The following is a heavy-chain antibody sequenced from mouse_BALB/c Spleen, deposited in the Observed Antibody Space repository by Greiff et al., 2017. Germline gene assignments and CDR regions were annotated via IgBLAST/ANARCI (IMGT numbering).Heavy chain of an antibody. CDR3: ARGGDCRDYYAMDY. J-gene: IGHJ4*01. D-gene: IGHD3-3*01. CDR1: GFTFSSYG. V-gene: IGHV5-6-3*01. Sequence: EVKLVESGGGLVQPGGSLKLSCAASGFTFSSYGMSWVRQTPDKRLELVATINSNGGSTYYPDSVKGRFTISRDNAKNTLYLQMSSLKSEDTAMYYSARGGDCRDYYAMDYWGQGTSVTVSS. CDR2: INSNGGST.